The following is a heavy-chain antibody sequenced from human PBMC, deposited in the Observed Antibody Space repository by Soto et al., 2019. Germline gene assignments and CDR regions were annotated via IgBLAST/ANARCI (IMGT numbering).Heavy chain of an antibody. D-gene: IGHD3-16*01. V-gene: IGHV1-2*04. CDR1: GYTFTGYY. CDR2: INPNSGGT. CDR3: AREEIMITFGPRRDAFDI. J-gene: IGHJ3*02. Sequence: ASVKVSCKASGYTFTGYYMHWVRQAPGQGLEWMGWINPNSGGTNYAQKFQGWVTMTRDTSISTAYMELSRLRSDDTAVYYCAREEIMITFGPRRDAFDIWGQGTMVTVSS.